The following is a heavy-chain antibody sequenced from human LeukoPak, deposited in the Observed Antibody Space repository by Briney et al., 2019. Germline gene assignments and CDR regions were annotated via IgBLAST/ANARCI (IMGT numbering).Heavy chain of an antibody. Sequence: PSETLSLTCTVSGGSISSYYWSWIRQPAGKGLEWIGHMYTSGSTNYNPSLKSRATMSVDTSKNQFSLKLSSVTAADTAVYYCARDFHYYESTGYDPFDIWGQGTMVTVSS. J-gene: IGHJ3*02. D-gene: IGHD3-22*01. CDR3: ARDFHYYESTGYDPFDI. CDR1: GGSISSYY. CDR2: MYTSGST. V-gene: IGHV4-4*07.